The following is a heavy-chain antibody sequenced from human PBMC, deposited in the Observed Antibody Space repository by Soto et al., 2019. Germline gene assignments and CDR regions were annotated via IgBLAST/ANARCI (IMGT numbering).Heavy chain of an antibody. J-gene: IGHJ6*02. CDR1: GGSFSGYY. CDR3: ARLLGTYYYDSSGYYYYYYYGMDV. D-gene: IGHD3-22*01. Sequence: SETLSLTCAVYGGSFSGYYWSWIRQPPGKGLEWIGEINHGGSTNYNPSLKSRVTISVDTSKNQFSLKLSSVTAADTAVYYCARLLGTYYYDSSGYYYYYYYGMDVWGQGTTVTVSS. CDR2: INHGGST. V-gene: IGHV4-34*01.